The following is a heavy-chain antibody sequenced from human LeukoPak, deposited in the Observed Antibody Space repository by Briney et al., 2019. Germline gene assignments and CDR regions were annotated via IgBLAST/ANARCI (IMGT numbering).Heavy chain of an antibody. CDR3: ARVRRYYGSGSYYDY. CDR2: INWNGGST. J-gene: IGHJ4*02. V-gene: IGHV3-20*04. Sequence: PGGSLRLSCAASGFTFDDHGMSWVRQAPGKGLEWVSGINWNGGSTGYADSMKGRFTISRDNAKNSLYLQMNSLRAEDTALYYCARVRRYYGSGSYYDYWGQGTLVTVSS. CDR1: GFTFDDHG. D-gene: IGHD3-10*01.